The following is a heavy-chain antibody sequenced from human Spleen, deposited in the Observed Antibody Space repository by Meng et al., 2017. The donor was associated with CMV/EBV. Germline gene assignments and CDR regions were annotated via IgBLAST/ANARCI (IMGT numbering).Heavy chain of an antibody. CDR2: IYYSGST. CDR1: GGSISSSSYY. J-gene: IGHJ3*02. V-gene: IGHV4-39*07. D-gene: IGHD3-3*01. Sequence: SETLSLTCTVSGGSISSSSYYWGWIRQPPGKGLEWIGSIYYSGSTYYNPSLQSRVTISLDTSKNQFSLKLNSVTAADTAVYYCAREGNVRGLLEWLLYDAFDIWGQGTMVTVSS. CDR3: AREGNVRGLLEWLLYDAFDI.